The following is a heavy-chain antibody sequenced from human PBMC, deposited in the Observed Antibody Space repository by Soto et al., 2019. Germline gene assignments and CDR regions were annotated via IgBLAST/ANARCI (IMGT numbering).Heavy chain of an antibody. CDR2: IYYTGTT. D-gene: IGHD7-27*01. V-gene: IGHV4-59*08. CDR3: ARRWGRTFDY. Sequence: PSETLSLTCTVSGGSIGSYHWTWIRQPPGKGLEWIGYIYYTGTTYYDPSLKSRLTISVDTSKNQFSLKLSSVTAADTAVYYCARRWGRTFDYWGQGTLVTVSS. J-gene: IGHJ4*02. CDR1: GGSIGSYH.